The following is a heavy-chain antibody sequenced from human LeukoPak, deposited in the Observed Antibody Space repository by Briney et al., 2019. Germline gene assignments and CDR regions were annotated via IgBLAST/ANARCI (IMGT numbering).Heavy chain of an antibody. J-gene: IGHJ4*02. D-gene: IGHD3-3*01. CDR1: GGSFSGYY. CDR3: ARDVFDFWSGYPGY. CDR2: INHSGST. Sequence: SETLSLTCAVYGGSFSGYYWSWIRQPPGKGLEWIGEINHSGSTNYNPSLKSRVTISVDTSKNQFSLKLSSVTAADTAVYYCARDVFDFWSGYPGYWGQGTLVTVSS. V-gene: IGHV4-34*01.